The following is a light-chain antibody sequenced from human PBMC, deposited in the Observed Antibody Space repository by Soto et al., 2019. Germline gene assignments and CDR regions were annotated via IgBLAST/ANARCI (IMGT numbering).Light chain of an antibody. V-gene: IGKV2-28*01. CDR2: LGS. CDR3: MQVLQTPMYT. Sequence: EIVMTQSPLSLPVTPGEPASISRRSSQSLLHSNGYNYLDWYLQKPGQSPQLLIYLGSNRASGVPDRFSGSGSGTDFTLKISRVEAEDVGVYYCMQVLQTPMYTFGQGTKVDIK. CDR1: QSLLHSNGYNY. J-gene: IGKJ2*01.